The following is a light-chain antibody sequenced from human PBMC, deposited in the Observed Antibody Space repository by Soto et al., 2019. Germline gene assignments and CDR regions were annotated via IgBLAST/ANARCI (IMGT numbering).Light chain of an antibody. V-gene: IGKV1-39*01. CDR3: QQSYSTPRT. J-gene: IGKJ2*01. Sequence: DIQMTQSPYSLSACIGDRVTITCRASQSISSNLNWYQQKPGKAPKLLIYCASSLQSGVPSRFSGSGSGTDFTLIISSLQPEDFATYYCQQSYSTPRTFGQGTKLEIK. CDR1: QSISSN. CDR2: CAS.